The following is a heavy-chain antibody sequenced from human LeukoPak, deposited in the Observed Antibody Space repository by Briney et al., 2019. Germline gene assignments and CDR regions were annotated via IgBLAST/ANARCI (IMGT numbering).Heavy chain of an antibody. CDR3: AREVGDGSCYFDY. CDR2: ISSSSSYI. Sequence: PGGSLRLSCAASGFTFSSYSMNWVRQAPGKGLEWVSSISSSSSYIYYADSVKGRFTISRDNAKNSLYLQMNSLRAEDTAVYYCAREVGDGSCYFDYWGQGTLVTVSS. CDR1: GFTFSSYS. V-gene: IGHV3-21*01. J-gene: IGHJ4*02. D-gene: IGHD2-15*01.